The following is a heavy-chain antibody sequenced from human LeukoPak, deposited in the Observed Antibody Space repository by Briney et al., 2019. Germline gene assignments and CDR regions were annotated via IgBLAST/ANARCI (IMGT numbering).Heavy chain of an antibody. V-gene: IGHV4-59*01. CDR1: GGSLSSYY. D-gene: IGHD3-3*01. CDR2: IYYSGST. Sequence: PSETLSLTCTVSGGSLSSYYWSWIRQPPGKGLEWIGYIYYSGSTNYNPSLKSRVTISVDTSKNQFSLKLSSVTAADTAVYYCARSHYDFWSGHPFDYWGQGTLVTVSS. J-gene: IGHJ4*02. CDR3: ARSHYDFWSGHPFDY.